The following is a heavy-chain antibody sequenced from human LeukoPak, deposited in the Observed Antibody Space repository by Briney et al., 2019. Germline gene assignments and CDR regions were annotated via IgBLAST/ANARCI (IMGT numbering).Heavy chain of an antibody. CDR3: ARAQHGDYKAFDI. D-gene: IGHD4-17*01. V-gene: IGHV3-23*01. CDR2: ISGSGGTT. J-gene: IGHJ3*02. CDR1: GFIFSSYA. Sequence: GGSLRLSCAASGFIFSSYAMSWVRQAPGKGLTWVSGISGSGGTTYYADSVKGRFTISRDNAKNSLYLQVNSLRAEDTAVYYCARAQHGDYKAFDIWGQGTMVTVSS.